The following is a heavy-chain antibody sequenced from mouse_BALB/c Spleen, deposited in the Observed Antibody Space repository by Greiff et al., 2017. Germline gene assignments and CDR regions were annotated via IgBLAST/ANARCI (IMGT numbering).Heavy chain of an antibody. D-gene: IGHD2-2*01. J-gene: IGHJ2*01. CDR1: GFTFSSYA. CDR2: ISSGGST. Sequence: EVMLVESGGGLVKPGGSLKLSCAASGFTFSSYAMTWVRQTPVKRLEWVASISSGGSTYYPDSVKGRFTISRDNTRDILYLQMSRLRSEDTAMYYCARDEGYGFDYWGQGTTLTVSS. CDR3: ARDEGYGFDY. V-gene: IGHV5-6-5*01.